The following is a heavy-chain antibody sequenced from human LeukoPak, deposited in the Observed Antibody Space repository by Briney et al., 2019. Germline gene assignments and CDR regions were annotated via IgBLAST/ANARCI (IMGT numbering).Heavy chain of an antibody. D-gene: IGHD6-13*01. CDR2: ISGSGGST. CDR3: AKAPSSSSWEIDFDY. V-gene: IGHV3-23*01. CDR1: GFTFSSYG. Sequence: PGGSLRLSCAASGFTFSSYGMSWVRQAPGKGLEWVSAISGSGGSTYYADSVKGRFTISRDNSKNTLYLQMNSLRAEDTAVYYCAKAPSSSSWEIDFDYWGQGTLVTVSS. J-gene: IGHJ4*02.